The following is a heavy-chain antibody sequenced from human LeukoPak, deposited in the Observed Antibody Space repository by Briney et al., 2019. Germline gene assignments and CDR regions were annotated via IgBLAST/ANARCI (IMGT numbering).Heavy chain of an antibody. CDR2: ISSSGSTT. CDR1: GFTFSSYE. CDR3: AKGGLWGNPFDY. J-gene: IGHJ4*02. D-gene: IGHD3-16*01. Sequence: GGSLRLSCAASGFTFSSYEMNWVRQAPGKGLEWVSYISSSGSTTYYADSVKGRFTVSRHNSKNTLYVQMNSLRAEDTAVYYCAKGGLWGNPFDYWGQGTLVTVSS. V-gene: IGHV3-48*03.